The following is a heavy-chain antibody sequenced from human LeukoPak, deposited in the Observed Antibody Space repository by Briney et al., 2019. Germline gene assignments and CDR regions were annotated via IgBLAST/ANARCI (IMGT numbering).Heavy chain of an antibody. CDR1: GFTFSIHD. J-gene: IGHJ4*02. CDR2: ISRGGIS. V-gene: IGHV3-23*01. CDR3: SKKGQANDDGKPD. Sequence: GGSLRLSCAASGFTFSIHDMYWIRQSPGKGLECVSVISRGGISYYADSVKGRFTISRDNSKNTLYLQMNSLRAEDTAVYYCSKKGQANDDGKPDWGQGALVTVSS. D-gene: IGHD1-1*01.